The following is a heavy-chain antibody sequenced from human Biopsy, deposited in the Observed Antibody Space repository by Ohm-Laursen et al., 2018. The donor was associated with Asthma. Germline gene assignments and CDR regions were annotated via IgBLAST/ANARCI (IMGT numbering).Heavy chain of an antibody. V-gene: IGHV3-53*01. CDR3: ANTLTVASTYGLDA. J-gene: IGHJ6*02. CDR1: GFTVTTNS. CDR2: TYSGGST. Sequence: SLRLSCTASGFTVTTNSISWVRQAPGKGLEWVSVTYSGGSTYYADSVKGRFTISRDNSKNTLYLQMNSLRGEDTAVYYCANTLTVASTYGLDAWGQGTTVTVSS. D-gene: IGHD4-23*01.